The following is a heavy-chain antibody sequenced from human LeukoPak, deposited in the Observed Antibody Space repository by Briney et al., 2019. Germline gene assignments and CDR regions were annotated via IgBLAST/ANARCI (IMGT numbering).Heavy chain of an antibody. CDR2: IFHSGST. CDR3: ARASTDSSSWYHYFDY. J-gene: IGHJ4*02. V-gene: IGHV4-59*01. D-gene: IGHD6-13*01. CDR1: VGSFSGYY. Sequence: PSETLSLTCAVYVGSFSGYYWTWIRQPPGKGLEWIGYIFHSGSTNYNPPLKSRATVSVDTSKSQFSLKLTSVTAADTAVYYCARASTDSSSWYHYFDYWGQGALVTVSS.